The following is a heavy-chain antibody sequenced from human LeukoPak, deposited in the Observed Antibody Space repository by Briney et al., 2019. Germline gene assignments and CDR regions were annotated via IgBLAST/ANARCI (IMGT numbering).Heavy chain of an antibody. CDR3: AKDTASYYDSSGYYSLDY. CDR2: ISYDGSNK. V-gene: IGHV3-30*18. J-gene: IGHJ4*02. Sequence: PGGSLRLSCAASGFTFSSYGMHWVRQAPGKGLEWVAVISYDGSNKYYADPVKGRFTISRDNSKNTLYLQMNGLRAEDTAVYYCAKDTASYYDSSGYYSLDYWGQGTLVTVSS. CDR1: GFTFSSYG. D-gene: IGHD3-22*01.